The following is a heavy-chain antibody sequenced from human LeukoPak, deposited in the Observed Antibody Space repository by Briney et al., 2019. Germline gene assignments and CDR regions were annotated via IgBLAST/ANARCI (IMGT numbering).Heavy chain of an antibody. D-gene: IGHD6-19*01. Sequence: QPGGSLRLSCTASGFTFGDYAMIWFRQAPGKGLEWVGFIRSKTYGGTTEYAASVKGRFTISRDDSKSIAYLQMNSLRTEDTAVYYCTGAKGTGWYVDYWGQGTLVTVSS. J-gene: IGHJ4*02. CDR1: GFTFGDYA. CDR2: IRSKTYGGTT. CDR3: TGAKGTGWYVDY. V-gene: IGHV3-49*03.